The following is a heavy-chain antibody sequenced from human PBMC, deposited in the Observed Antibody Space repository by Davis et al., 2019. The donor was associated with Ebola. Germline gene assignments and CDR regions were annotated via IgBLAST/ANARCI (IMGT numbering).Heavy chain of an antibody. CDR3: AKDKSSSSDHFDY. Sequence: GGSLRLSCAASGFTLDDYAMHWVRQAPGKGLEWVSGISWNSGSIGYADSVKGRFTISRDNAKNSLYLQMNSLRAEDTALYYCAKDKSSSSDHFDYWGQGTLVTVSS. V-gene: IGHV3-9*01. CDR2: ISWNSGSI. CDR1: GFTLDDYA. D-gene: IGHD6-13*01. J-gene: IGHJ4*02.